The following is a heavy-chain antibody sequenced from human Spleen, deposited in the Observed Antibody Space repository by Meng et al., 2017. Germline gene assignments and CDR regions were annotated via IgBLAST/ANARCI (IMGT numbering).Heavy chain of an antibody. CDR2: INPDDSDT. Sequence: GESLKISCKGSGYTFTNYWIGWVRQMPGKGLEWMGIINPDDSDTRYNPSFQGQVTISADKSISTAYLQWSSLKASDSAVYYCARRVGSSWYGDWFDPWGQGTLVTVSS. CDR1: GYTFTNYW. CDR3: ARRVGSSWYGDWFDP. V-gene: IGHV5-51*01. J-gene: IGHJ5*02. D-gene: IGHD6-13*01.